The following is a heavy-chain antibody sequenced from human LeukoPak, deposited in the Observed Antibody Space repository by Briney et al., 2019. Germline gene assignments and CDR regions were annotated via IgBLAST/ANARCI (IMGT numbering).Heavy chain of an antibody. CDR3: AREAYLDY. V-gene: IGHV4-59*01. Sequence: SETLSLTCTVSGGSISSYYWSWIRQPPGKGLEWIGYIYYSGSTNYNPSLKSRVTISVDTSKNQFSLKLSSVTAADTAVYYCAREAYLDYWGQGTLVTVSS. J-gene: IGHJ4*02. CDR1: GGSISSYY. CDR2: IYYSGST.